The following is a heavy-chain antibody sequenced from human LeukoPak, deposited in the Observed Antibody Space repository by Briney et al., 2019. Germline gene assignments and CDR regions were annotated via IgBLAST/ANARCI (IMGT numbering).Heavy chain of an antibody. V-gene: IGHV4-59*01. D-gene: IGHD1-7*01. J-gene: IGHJ4*02. CDR2: IYYRGST. CDR1: GGSINYYY. CDR3: ARTTGNYGYYFDY. Sequence: SETLSLTCTVSGGSINYYYWSWIRQPPGKRLEWIGYIYYRGSTNYNPSLNSRVTISVDTSKNQFSLKLTSVTAADTAVYYCARTTGNYGYYFDYWGQGTLVTVSS.